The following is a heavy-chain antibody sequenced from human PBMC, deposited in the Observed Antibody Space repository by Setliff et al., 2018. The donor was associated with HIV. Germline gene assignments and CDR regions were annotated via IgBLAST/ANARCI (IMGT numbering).Heavy chain of an antibody. CDR3: ARGPITMIVVYFDY. Sequence: ASVKVSCKVYGYTLSELSIHWVRQVPGKRLEWMGWINPKSGDTTYAQKFEDRVTMTRDTSSRTAYMDLSRLTSGDTAVYYCARGPITMIVVYFDYWGQGTLVTVSS. V-gene: IGHV1-2*02. D-gene: IGHD3-22*01. CDR2: INPKSGDT. CDR1: GYTLSELS. J-gene: IGHJ4*02.